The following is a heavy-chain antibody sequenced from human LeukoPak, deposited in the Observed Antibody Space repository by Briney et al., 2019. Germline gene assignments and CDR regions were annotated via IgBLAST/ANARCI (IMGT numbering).Heavy chain of an antibody. CDR1: GGSISSYY. J-gene: IGHJ4*02. CDR2: IYYSGST. Sequence: LETLSLTCTVSGGSISSYYWSWIRQPPGKGLEWIGYIYYSGSTNYNPSLKSRVTISVDTSKNQFSLKLSSVTAADTAVYYCARAVRDYYGPYFDYWGQGTLVTVSS. CDR3: ARAVRDYYGPYFDY. V-gene: IGHV4-59*01. D-gene: IGHD3-10*01.